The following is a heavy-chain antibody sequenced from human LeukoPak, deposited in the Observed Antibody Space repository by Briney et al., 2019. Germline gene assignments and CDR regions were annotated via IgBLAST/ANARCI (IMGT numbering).Heavy chain of an antibody. CDR3: ARPLLRYFDWLPSH. J-gene: IGHJ4*02. CDR2: IIPIFGTA. Sequence: SVKVSCKASGGTFSSYAISWVRQAPGQGLEWMGGIIPIFGTANYAQKFQGRVTITADESTSTAYMELSSLRSEDTAVYYYARPLLRYFDWLPSHWGQGTLVTVSS. CDR1: GGTFSSYA. V-gene: IGHV1-69*13. D-gene: IGHD3-9*01.